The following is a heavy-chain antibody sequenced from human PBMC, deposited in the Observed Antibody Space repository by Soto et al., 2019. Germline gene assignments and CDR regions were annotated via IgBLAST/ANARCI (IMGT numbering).Heavy chain of an antibody. CDR3: VKANDQQLVEGGPFDM. CDR1: VFTFDDFA. J-gene: IGHJ3*02. V-gene: IGHV3-9*01. Sequence: PGWSLRLSCASSVFTFDDFAMHWVRQAPGRGLEWVSGINWSGGSSGYSDSVKGRFTISRDNAKNSLYLEMNSLRVEDTALFYCVKANDQQLVEGGPFDMWGQGTMVTVSS. CDR2: INWSGGSS. D-gene: IGHD6-13*01.